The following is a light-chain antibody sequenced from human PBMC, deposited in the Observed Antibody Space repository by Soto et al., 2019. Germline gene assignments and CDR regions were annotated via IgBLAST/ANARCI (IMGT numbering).Light chain of an antibody. J-gene: IGLJ3*02. Sequence: QSALTQPASVSGSPGQSVTISCTGTSSDVGRYNFVSWYQNHPGQVPTLMIYDVTNRPAGVSNRFSSSKSGNTASLTISGLQAEEEADYYCSSYTDTNTWVFGGGTKLTVL. V-gene: IGLV2-14*03. CDR1: SSDVGRYNF. CDR2: DVT. CDR3: SSYTDTNTWV.